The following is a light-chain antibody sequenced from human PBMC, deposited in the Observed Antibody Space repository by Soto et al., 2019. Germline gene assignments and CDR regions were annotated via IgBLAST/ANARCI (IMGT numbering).Light chain of an antibody. CDR1: QSLLHSNGYNY. J-gene: IGKJ1*01. CDR2: LGS. V-gene: IGKV2-28*01. CDR3: MQALQSPRT. Sequence: DIVLTQSPLSLPVTHGEPASISCRSSQSLLHSNGYNYLDWYLQKPGQSPQLLIYLGSNRSSGVPDRFSGSGSGTDLTLKISRVEAEDVGVYYCMQALQSPRTFGQGTKVEFK.